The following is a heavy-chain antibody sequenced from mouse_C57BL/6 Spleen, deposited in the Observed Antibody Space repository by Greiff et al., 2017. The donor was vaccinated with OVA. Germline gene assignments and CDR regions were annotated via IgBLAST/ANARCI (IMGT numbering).Heavy chain of an antibody. CDR1: GYTFTDYY. CDR3: ARAPYYYSSSYPYFDY. Sequence: VQLQQSGPELVKPGASVKISCKASGYTFTDYYMNWVKQSHGKSLEWIGDINPNNGGTSYNQKFKGKATLTVDKSSSTAYMELRSLTSEDSAVYYCARAPYYYSSSYPYFDYWGQGTTVTVSS. V-gene: IGHV1-26*01. CDR2: INPNNGGT. J-gene: IGHJ2*01. D-gene: IGHD1-1*01.